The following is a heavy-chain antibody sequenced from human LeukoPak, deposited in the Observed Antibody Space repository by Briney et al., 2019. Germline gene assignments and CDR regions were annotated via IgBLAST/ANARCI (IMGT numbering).Heavy chain of an antibody. V-gene: IGHV1-2*02. CDR1: GYTFTGYY. CDR3: ARAGSSTSSNPEVPSPIYYYYYYMGV. CDR2: INPNSGGT. D-gene: IGHD2-2*01. Sequence: ASVKVSCKASGYTFTGYYMHWVRQAPGQGLEWMGWINPNSGGTNYAQKFQGRVTMTRDTSISTAYMELSRLRSDDTAVYYCARAGSSTSSNPEVPSPIYYYYYYMGVWGKGTTVTISS. J-gene: IGHJ6*03.